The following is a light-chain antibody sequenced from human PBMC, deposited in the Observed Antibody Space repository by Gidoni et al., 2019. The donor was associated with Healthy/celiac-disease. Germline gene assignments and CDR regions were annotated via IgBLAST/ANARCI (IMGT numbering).Light chain of an antibody. Sequence: QSALTQPASVSGSPGQSITISCTGTRSDVGVYNYVSWYQQHPGKAPKLMIYDVSNRPSGVSNRFSGSKSGNTASLTISGLQAEDEADYYCSSYTSSSVVFGGGTKLTVL. V-gene: IGLV2-14*03. J-gene: IGLJ2*01. CDR2: DVS. CDR3: SSYTSSSVV. CDR1: RSDVGVYNY.